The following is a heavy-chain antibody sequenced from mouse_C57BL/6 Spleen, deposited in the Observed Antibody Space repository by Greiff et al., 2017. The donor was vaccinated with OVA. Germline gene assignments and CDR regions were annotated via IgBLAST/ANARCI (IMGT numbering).Heavy chain of an antibody. J-gene: IGHJ2*01. CDR2: ISSGGSYT. CDR3: AREGSDGYLDY. CDR1: GFTFSSYG. Sequence: EVQLVESGGDLVKPGGSLKLSCAASGFTFSSYGMSWVRQTPDKRLEWVATISSGGSYTYYPDSVKGRFTISRDNAKNTLYLQMSSLKSEDTAMYYCAREGSDGYLDYWGQGTTLTVSS. V-gene: IGHV5-6*01. D-gene: IGHD2-3*01.